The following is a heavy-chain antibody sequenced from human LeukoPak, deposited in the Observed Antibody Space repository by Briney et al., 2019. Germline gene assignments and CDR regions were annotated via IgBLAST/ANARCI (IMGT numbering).Heavy chain of an antibody. CDR2: INRNSDKI. D-gene: IGHD3-22*01. J-gene: IGHJ3*02. CDR1: GFTFNDHA. CDR3: ARASYYYDTTGLGAVDI. Sequence: HSGRSLRLSCAASGFTFNDHAMYWVRQPPGKGLEWVSGINRNSDKIGYADSVKGRFTISRDDAKNSLFLQMNSLRAEDTALYYCARASYYYDTTGLGAVDIWGQGTRVTVSS. V-gene: IGHV3-9*01.